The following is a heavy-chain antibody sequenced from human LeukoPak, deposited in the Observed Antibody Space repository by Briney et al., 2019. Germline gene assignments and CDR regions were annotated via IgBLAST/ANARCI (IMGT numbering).Heavy chain of an antibody. D-gene: IGHD4-11*01. Sequence: SETLSLTCSVSGGSISNYFWSWIRQSPAKGLEWIGYIHHSGRTNYNPSLKSRVTISVDTSKNQVSLKLSSVTAADTAVYYYARPGLHEAFDFWGQGTMVTVSS. V-gene: IGHV4-59*08. CDR1: GGSISNYF. CDR2: IHHSGRT. J-gene: IGHJ3*01. CDR3: ARPGLHEAFDF.